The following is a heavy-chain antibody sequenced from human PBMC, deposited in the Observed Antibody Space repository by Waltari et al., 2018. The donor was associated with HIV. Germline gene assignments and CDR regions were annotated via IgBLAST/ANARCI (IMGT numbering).Heavy chain of an antibody. D-gene: IGHD3-16*02. CDR3: ARHLNHGHDYVWGSYRPFDY. CDR1: GGSISSSRHY. Sequence: QLQLQESGPGLVKPSETLSLTCIVSGGSISSSRHYWGWIRQPPGKGLEWLATISSSGSAFNNPSLKSRLTISVDTSKNRFSLMLSSVTAADTAVYYCARHLNHGHDYVWGSYRPFDYWGQGTLVTVSS. CDR2: ISSSGSA. V-gene: IGHV4-39*01. J-gene: IGHJ4*02.